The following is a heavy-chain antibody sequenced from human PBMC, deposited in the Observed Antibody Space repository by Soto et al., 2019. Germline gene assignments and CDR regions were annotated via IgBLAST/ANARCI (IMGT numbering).Heavy chain of an antibody. CDR2: INPSSGGT. J-gene: IGHJ5*02. CDR3: ARDFEPLVIPAAVVGNWFDP. CDR1: GYTFTDYY. V-gene: IGHV1-2*02. Sequence: QVQLVQSGAEVMRPGASVTVSCKTSGYTFTDYYMHWVRQAPGLGLEWMGWINPSSGGTNYAQRFQGRVTMTWDMSISTAYLEVTNLRYEDTAVYYCARDFEPLVIPAAVVGNWFDPWGQGTLVTVSS. D-gene: IGHD2-2*01.